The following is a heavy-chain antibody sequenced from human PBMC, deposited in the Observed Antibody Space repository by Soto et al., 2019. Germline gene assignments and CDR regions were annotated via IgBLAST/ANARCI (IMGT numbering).Heavy chain of an antibody. CDR1: GGSISSGGYY. Sequence: LSLTCTVSGGSISSGGYYWSWIRQHPGKGLEWIGYIYYSGSTYYNPSLKSRVTISVDTSKNQFSLKLSSVTAADTAVYYCARGRIVVVTAIPNFDYWGQGTLVTVSS. D-gene: IGHD2-21*02. CDR2: IYYSGST. J-gene: IGHJ4*02. CDR3: ARGRIVVVTAIPNFDY. V-gene: IGHV4-31*03.